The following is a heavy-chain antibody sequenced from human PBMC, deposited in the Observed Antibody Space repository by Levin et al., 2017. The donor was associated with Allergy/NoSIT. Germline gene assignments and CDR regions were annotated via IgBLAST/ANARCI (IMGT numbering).Heavy chain of an antibody. Sequence: GASVKVSCKASGGTFSSYAISWVRQAPGQGLEWMGGIIPIFGTANYAQKFQGRVTITADESTSTAYMELSSLRSEDTAVYYCASLHPRSGQKWAFDYWGQGTLVTVSS. CDR3: ASLHPRSGQKWAFDY. CDR1: GGTFSSYA. V-gene: IGHV1-69*13. J-gene: IGHJ4*02. CDR2: IIPIFGTA. D-gene: IGHD1-26*01.